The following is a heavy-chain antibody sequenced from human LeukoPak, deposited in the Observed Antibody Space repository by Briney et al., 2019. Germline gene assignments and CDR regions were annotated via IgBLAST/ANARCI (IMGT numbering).Heavy chain of an antibody. CDR2: IYYSGST. CDR1: GGSISSGDYY. CDR3: ARGYCSGGSCYYPGGYYYYGMDV. Sequence: SETLSLTCTVSGGSISSGDYYWSWIRQPPGKGLEWIGYIYYSGSTYYNPSLKSRVTISVDTSKNQFSLKLSSVTAADTAVYYCARGYCSGGSCYYPGGYYYYGMDVWGQGTTVTVSS. V-gene: IGHV4-30-4*02. D-gene: IGHD2-15*01. J-gene: IGHJ6*02.